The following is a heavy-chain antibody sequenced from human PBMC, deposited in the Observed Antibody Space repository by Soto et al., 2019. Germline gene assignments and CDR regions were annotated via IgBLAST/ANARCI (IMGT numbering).Heavy chain of an antibody. V-gene: IGHV3-23*01. CDR2: VTGTGGTT. J-gene: IGHJ3*02. CDR3: VNTASGFVYDAFEI. D-gene: IGHD3-22*01. CDR1: GFTFINNA. Sequence: EVQLLESGGGLVQPGGCLRLSCVASGFTFINNAMSWVRQAPGKGLEWVSSVTGTGGTTYYSDSVKGRFTISRDTSQNSVFPQMKSLRVEDASMYYCVNTASGFVYDAFEILGQGTIVTVSS.